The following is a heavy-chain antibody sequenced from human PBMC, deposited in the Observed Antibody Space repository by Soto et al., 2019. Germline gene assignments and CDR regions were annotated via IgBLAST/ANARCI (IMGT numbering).Heavy chain of an antibody. D-gene: IGHD6-13*01. J-gene: IGHJ4*02. CDR1: GYSFISSW. CDR2: IYPGDSDT. CDR3: ARMMAASGTAFDY. V-gene: IGHV5-51*01. Sequence: GESLKISCQASGYSFISSWIGWVRQMSGKGLEWMGIIYPGDSDTRYSPSFQGQVTISADKSTSTAYLQWSSLKASDTATYYGARMMAASGTAFDYWGQGALVIVSS.